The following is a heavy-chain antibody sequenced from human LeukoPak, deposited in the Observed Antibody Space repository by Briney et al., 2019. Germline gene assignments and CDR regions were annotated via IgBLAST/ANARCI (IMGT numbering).Heavy chain of an antibody. CDR1: GGSISSYY. Sequence: SETLSLTCTVSGGSISSYYWSWIRQPAGKGLEWIGRIYTSGSTNYNPSLKSRVSMSVDTSKNQFSLKLSSVTAADTAVYYCAREYEGIAAAGPLFDYWGQGTLVTVSS. D-gene: IGHD6-13*01. V-gene: IGHV4-4*07. CDR2: IYTSGST. J-gene: IGHJ4*02. CDR3: AREYEGIAAAGPLFDY.